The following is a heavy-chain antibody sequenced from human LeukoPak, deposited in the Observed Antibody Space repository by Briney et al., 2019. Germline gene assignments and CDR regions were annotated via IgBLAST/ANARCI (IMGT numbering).Heavy chain of an antibody. CDR1: GGSISSSGYY. D-gene: IGHD6-25*01. V-gene: IGHV4-39*01. Sequence: SETLSLTCTVSGGSISSSGYYWGWIRQPPGKGPEWIGTFFYSGNSYYSPSLKSRVTISVDTSKNQFSLKLSSVTAADTAVYYCARRPFSGWAGFDYWGQGTLVTVSS. CDR3: ARRPFSGWAGFDY. J-gene: IGHJ4*02. CDR2: FFYSGNS.